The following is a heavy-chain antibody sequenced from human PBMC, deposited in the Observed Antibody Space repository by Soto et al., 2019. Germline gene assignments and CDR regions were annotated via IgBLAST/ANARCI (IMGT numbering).Heavy chain of an antibody. CDR1: GGSISPYS. V-gene: IGHV4-59*01. D-gene: IGHD5-12*01. CDR2: VSHSGRT. Sequence: QVHLVESGPGLVKPSETLSLTCTISGGSISPYSWTWIRQSPGKGLEWIGYVSHSGRTFYTPALKSRLTMSLDTSRSQFSRRLKSVSAADTAVYYCARLLGGYDAYGGCFAPWGQGTLVTVSS. CDR3: ARLLGGYDAYGGCFAP. J-gene: IGHJ5*02.